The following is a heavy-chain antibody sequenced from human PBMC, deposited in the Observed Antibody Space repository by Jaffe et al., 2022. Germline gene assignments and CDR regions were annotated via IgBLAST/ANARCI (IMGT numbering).Heavy chain of an antibody. CDR2: IYTNGNT. CDR3: ARDAVISEDYADYPHF. V-gene: IGHV4-61*02. CDR1: GDSISGSSYY. D-gene: IGHD4-17*01. J-gene: IGHJ4*02. Sequence: QVQLQESGPGLVKPSQTLSLTCTVSGDSISGSSYYWSWIRQPAGKGLEWIGRIYTNGNTDYNPSLKSRLTMSIDTSKNQFSLRLTSVTAADTAVYYCARDAVISEDYADYPHFWGQGTLVTVSS.